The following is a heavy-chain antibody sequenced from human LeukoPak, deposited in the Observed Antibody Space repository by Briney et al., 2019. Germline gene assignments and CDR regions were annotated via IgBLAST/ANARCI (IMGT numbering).Heavy chain of an antibody. CDR3: ARDPNDSRGYYNPYYFDY. D-gene: IGHD3-22*01. CDR1: GFTFSTYS. CDR2: ITSSSDYK. Sequence: PGGSLRLSCAASGFTFSTYSMNWVRQAPGKGLEWVSSITSSSDYKYYADSLKGRFTISRDNAKNSLYLQMNSLRAEDTAVYYCARDPNDSRGYYNPYYFDYWGQGTLVTVSS. V-gene: IGHV3-21*01. J-gene: IGHJ4*02.